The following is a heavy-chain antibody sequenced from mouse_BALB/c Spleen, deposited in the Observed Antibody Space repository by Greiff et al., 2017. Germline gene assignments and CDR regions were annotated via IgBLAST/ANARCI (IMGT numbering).Heavy chain of an antibody. D-gene: IGHD2-9*01. CDR2: IWSGGST. CDR1: GFSLTSYG. J-gene: IGHJ3*01. Sequence: VKLQESGPGLVQPSQSLSITCTVSGFSLTSYGVHWVRQSPGKGLEWLGVIWSGGSTDYNSAFISRLSISKDNSKSQVFFKMNSLQANDTAIYYCARPFYGYDAWFAYWGQGTLVTVSA. CDR3: ARPFYGYDAWFAY. V-gene: IGHV2-2*02.